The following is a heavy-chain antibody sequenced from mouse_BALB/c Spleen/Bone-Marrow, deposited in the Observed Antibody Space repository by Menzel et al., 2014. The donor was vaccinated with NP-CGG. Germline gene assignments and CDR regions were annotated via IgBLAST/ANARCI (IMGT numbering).Heavy chain of an antibody. D-gene: IGHD1-1*01. CDR2: INPGSGGI. Sequence: VQRVESGAELVRPGTSVKVSCKASGYAFTNYWIEWIKQRPGQGLEWIGVINPGSGGINYNEKFKGKATLTADKSSSTAYMQLSSLTSDDSAVYFXARELVRGMDYWGQGTSVTGSS. CDR3: ARELVRGMDY. CDR1: GYAFTNYW. V-gene: IGHV1-54*01. J-gene: IGHJ4*01.